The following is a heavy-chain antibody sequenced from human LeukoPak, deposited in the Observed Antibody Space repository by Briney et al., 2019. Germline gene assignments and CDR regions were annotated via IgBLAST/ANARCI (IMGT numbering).Heavy chain of an antibody. Sequence: ASVKVSCKSSGYTFTCYGISWVRQAPGQGLEWMGWISAYNGNTNYAQKLQGRVTMTTDTSTSTAYMELSRLRSDDTAVYYCARTYSGYDSYWFDPWGQGTLVTVSS. V-gene: IGHV1-18*01. CDR2: ISAYNGNT. J-gene: IGHJ5*02. CDR3: ARTYSGYDSYWFDP. D-gene: IGHD5-12*01. CDR1: GYTFTCYG.